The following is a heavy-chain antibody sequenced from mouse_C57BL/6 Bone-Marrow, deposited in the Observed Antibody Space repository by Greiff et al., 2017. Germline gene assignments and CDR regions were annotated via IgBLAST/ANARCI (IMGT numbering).Heavy chain of an antibody. CDR1: GYTFTDYN. CDR3: ARSVLGVWFAY. J-gene: IGHJ3*01. Sequence: VQLKQSGPELVKPGASVKIPCKASGYTFTDYNMAWVKQSHGKSLEWIGDINPNNGGTIYNQKFKGKATLTVDKSSSTAYMELSSLTSEDTAVYYCARSVLGVWFAYWGQGTLVTVSA. CDR2: INPNNGGT. V-gene: IGHV1-18*01. D-gene: IGHD3-1*01.